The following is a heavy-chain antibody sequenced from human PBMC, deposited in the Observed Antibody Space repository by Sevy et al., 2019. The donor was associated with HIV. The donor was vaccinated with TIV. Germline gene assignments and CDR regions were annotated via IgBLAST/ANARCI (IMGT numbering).Heavy chain of an antibody. CDR3: AGPNDFDI. CDR2: GYYTGGT. V-gene: IGHV4-59*08. Sequence: SETLSLTCTVSGGSINSGHWNWIRQPPGKGLGWIGYGYYTGGTNYNPSLKNRVTISVDRTTNQFSLRLTSVTAADYAVYYCAGPNDFDIWGQGTLVTVSS. CDR1: GGSINSGH. J-gene: IGHJ4*03.